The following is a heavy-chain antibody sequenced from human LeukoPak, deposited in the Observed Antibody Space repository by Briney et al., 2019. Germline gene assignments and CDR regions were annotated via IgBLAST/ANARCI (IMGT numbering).Heavy chain of an antibody. Sequence: PAGSLRLSCAASGFTFSSYAMHWVRQAPGKGLEWVAVISYDGSNKYYADSVKGRFTISRDNSKNTLYLQMNSLRAEDTAVYYCARDGGDHWGQGTLVTVSS. CDR3: ARDGGDH. CDR2: ISYDGSNK. V-gene: IGHV3-30*04. CDR1: GFTFSSYA. J-gene: IGHJ4*02. D-gene: IGHD3-16*01.